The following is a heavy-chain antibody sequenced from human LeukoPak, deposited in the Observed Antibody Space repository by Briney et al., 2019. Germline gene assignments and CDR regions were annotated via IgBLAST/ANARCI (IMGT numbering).Heavy chain of an antibody. CDR2: IYSSGNT. Sequence: SETLSLTCTVSGASVSSHYWYWIRQPPGKGLEWIASIYSSGNTHSNPSLKSRVSISVDTSKNQVSLKLYSVTASDAAIYYCARHLSGTTMSHYFDFWGQGTLVTVSS. J-gene: IGHJ4*02. CDR1: GASVSSHY. CDR3: ARHLSGTTMSHYFDF. D-gene: IGHD1-1*01. V-gene: IGHV4-59*08.